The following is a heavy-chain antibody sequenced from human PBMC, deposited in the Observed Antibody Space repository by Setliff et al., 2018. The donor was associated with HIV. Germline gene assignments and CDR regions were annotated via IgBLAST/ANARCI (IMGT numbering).Heavy chain of an antibody. J-gene: IGHJ1*01. D-gene: IGHD1-26*01. CDR3: AKAGWELLSSFQH. V-gene: IGHV3-21*01. Sequence: GGSLRLSCKATGFSFSLYAMSWVRQAPGKGLEWVSSVSSSSSYIYYADSMKGRFTISRDNAKNSLSLQMNSLRAEDTAVYYCAKAGWELLSSFQHWGQGTLVTVSS. CDR1: GFSFSLYA. CDR2: VSSSSSYI.